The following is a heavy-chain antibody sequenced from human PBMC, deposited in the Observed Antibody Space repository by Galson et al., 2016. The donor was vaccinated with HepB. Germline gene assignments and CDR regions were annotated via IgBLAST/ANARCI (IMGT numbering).Heavy chain of an antibody. CDR1: GFTFSGYW. D-gene: IGHD2/OR15-2a*01. V-gene: IGHV3-74*01. CDR2: INTDGSRT. J-gene: IGHJ6*02. Sequence: SLRLSCAASGFTFSGYWMHWVRQAPGRGLVWVSRINTDGSRTNYADSVKGRVTISRDNAKNTLYLQMNSLRAEDTAVYYCARAGFKGFSNGMDVWGQGTTVTVSS. CDR3: ARAGFKGFSNGMDV.